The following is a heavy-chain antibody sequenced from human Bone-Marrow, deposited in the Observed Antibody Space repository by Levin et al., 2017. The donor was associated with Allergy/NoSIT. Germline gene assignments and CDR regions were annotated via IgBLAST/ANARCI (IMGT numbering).Heavy chain of an antibody. D-gene: IGHD6-6*01. Sequence: PGGSLRLSCSASGFTFRTYGMHWVRQAPGKGLEWVAVIWYDGSNKYYADSVTGRFTISRDNSRNTLYLQMNSLRAEDTAVYYCTTGHSTSHHYFDYWGQGTLVTVSS. CDR2: IWYDGSNK. J-gene: IGHJ4*02. V-gene: IGHV3-30*02. CDR1: GFTFRTYG. CDR3: TTGHSTSHHYFDY.